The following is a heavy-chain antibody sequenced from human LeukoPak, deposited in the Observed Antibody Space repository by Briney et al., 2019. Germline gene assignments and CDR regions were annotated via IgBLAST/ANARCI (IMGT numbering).Heavy chain of an antibody. D-gene: IGHD3-10*01. CDR2: INHSGST. CDR1: GGSFSGYY. Sequence: SETLSLTCAVYGGSFSGYYWSWIRQPPGKGLEWIGEINHSGSTNYNPSLKSRVTISVDTSKNQFSLKLSSVTAADTAVYYCARGRGILWFGESTFGYWGQVTLVTVSS. CDR3: ARGRGILWFGESTFGY. V-gene: IGHV4-34*01. J-gene: IGHJ4*02.